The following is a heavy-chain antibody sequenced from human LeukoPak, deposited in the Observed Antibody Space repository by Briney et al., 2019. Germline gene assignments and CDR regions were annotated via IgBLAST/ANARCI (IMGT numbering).Heavy chain of an antibody. Sequence: SETLSLTCTVSGGSISSYYWSWIRQPPGKGLEWIGYIYYSGSTNYNPSLKSRVTISVDTSKNQFSLKLSSVTAADTAVYYCARGMRYYGLGSRPYYYYGMDVWGQGTTVTVSS. CDR3: ARGMRYYGLGSRPYYYYGMDV. J-gene: IGHJ6*02. CDR1: GGSISSYY. V-gene: IGHV4-59*01. CDR2: IYYSGST. D-gene: IGHD3-10*01.